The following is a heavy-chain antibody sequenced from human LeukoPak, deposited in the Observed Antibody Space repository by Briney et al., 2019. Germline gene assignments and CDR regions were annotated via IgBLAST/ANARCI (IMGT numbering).Heavy chain of an antibody. V-gene: IGHV3-30*02. D-gene: IGHD6-13*01. CDR3: AKEGQQLVYYYYYMDV. CDR2: IRYDGSNK. Sequence: PGGSLRLSCAASGFTFSSYGMHWVRQAPGKGLEWVAFIRYDGSNKYYADSVKGRFTISRDNSKNTLYLQMNNLRVEDTAVYYCAKEGQQLVYYYYYMDVWGKGTTVTVSS. J-gene: IGHJ6*03. CDR1: GFTFSSYG.